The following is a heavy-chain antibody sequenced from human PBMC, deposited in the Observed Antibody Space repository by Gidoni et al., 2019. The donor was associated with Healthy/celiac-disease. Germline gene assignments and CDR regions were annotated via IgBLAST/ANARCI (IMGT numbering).Heavy chain of an antibody. CDR3: AKDRAAYSSSSALDY. Sequence: EVQLLESGGGLVQPGGSLRLSCAASGFTFSSDAMSWVRQAPGKGLEWVSAISGSGGSTYYADSVKGRFTISRDNSKNTLYLQMNSLRAEDTAVYYCAKDRAAYSSSSALDYWGQGTLVTVSS. D-gene: IGHD6-6*01. V-gene: IGHV3-23*01. CDR1: GFTFSSDA. CDR2: ISGSGGST. J-gene: IGHJ4*02.